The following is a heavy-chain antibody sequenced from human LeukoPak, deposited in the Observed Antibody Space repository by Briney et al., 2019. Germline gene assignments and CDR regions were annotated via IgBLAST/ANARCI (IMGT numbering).Heavy chain of an antibody. Sequence: SETLSLTCTVSGGSISSSSYYWGWIRQPPGEGLEWIGSIYYSGSTYYNPSLKSRVTISVDTSKNQFSLKLSSVTAADTAVYYCARDSVVVGATPLGYFDYWGQGTLVTVSS. V-gene: IGHV4-39*07. D-gene: IGHD1-26*01. CDR2: IYYSGST. CDR1: GGSISSSSYY. CDR3: ARDSVVVGATPLGYFDY. J-gene: IGHJ4*02.